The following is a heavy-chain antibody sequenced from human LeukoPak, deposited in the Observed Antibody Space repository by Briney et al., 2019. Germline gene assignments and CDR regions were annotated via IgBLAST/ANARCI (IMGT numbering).Heavy chain of an antibody. J-gene: IGHJ3*02. CDR1: GFTFSSYA. CDR2: ISYGGSNK. CDR3: ARSKLIAAANDAFDI. Sequence: PGRSLRLSCAASGFTFSSYAMHWVRQAPGKGLEWVAVISYGGSNKYYADSVKGRFTISRDNSKNTLYLQMNSLRAEDTAVYYCARSKLIAAANDAFDIWGQGTMVTVSS. D-gene: IGHD6-13*01. V-gene: IGHV3-30*04.